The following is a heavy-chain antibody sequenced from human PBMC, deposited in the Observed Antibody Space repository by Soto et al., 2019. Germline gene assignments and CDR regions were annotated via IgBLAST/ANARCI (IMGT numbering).Heavy chain of an antibody. CDR1: GGSFSGYY. D-gene: IGHD2-21*01. CDR3: ARVSVVDSDINNFDY. J-gene: IGHJ4*02. Sequence: SETLSLTCAVYGGSFSGYYWSWIRQPPGKGLEWIGEINHSGSTNYYPSLKSRVTISVDTSKNQFSLKLSSVTAADTAVYYCARVSVVDSDINNFDYWGQGTLVTVSS. CDR2: INHSGST. V-gene: IGHV4-34*01.